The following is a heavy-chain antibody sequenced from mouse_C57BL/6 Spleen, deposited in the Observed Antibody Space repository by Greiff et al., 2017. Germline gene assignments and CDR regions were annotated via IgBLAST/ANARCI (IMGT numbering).Heavy chain of an antibody. CDR3: ARLNYSDY. D-gene: IGHD2-12*01. CDR2: IHPNSGST. V-gene: IGHV1-64*01. J-gene: IGHJ2*01. Sequence: VQLQQPGAELVKPGASVKLSCKASGYTFTSYWMHWVKQRPGQGLEWIGMIHPNSGSTNYNEKFKSKATLTVDKSSSTAYMQISSLTSDDSAVYYCARLNYSDYWGQGTTLTVSS. CDR1: GYTFTSYW.